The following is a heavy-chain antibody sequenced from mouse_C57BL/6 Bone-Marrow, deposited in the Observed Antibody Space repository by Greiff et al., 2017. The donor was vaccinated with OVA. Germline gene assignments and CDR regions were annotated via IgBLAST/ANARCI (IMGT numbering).Heavy chain of an antibody. CDR3: ARDSSGYRFAY. CDR2: IDPSDSET. D-gene: IGHD3-2*02. Sequence: QVQLLQPGADLVRPGSSVKLSCKASGYTFTSYWMHWVKQRPIQGLEWIGNIDPSDSETHYNQKFKDKATLTVDKSSSTAYMQLSSLTSEDSAVYYCARDSSGYRFAYWGQGTLVTVSA. V-gene: IGHV1-52*01. CDR1: GYTFTSYW. J-gene: IGHJ3*01.